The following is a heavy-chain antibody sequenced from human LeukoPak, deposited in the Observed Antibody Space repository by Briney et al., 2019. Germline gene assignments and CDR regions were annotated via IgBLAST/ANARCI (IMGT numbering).Heavy chain of an antibody. D-gene: IGHD3-22*01. CDR2: ISGSGGST. Sequence: GGSLRLSCTVSGFTFSNYWMHWVRQAPGKGLEWVSAISGSGGSTYYADSVKGRFTISRDNSKNTLYLQMNSLRAEDTAVYYCAKGPDYYDSSPFDYWGQGTLVTVSS. CDR3: AKGPDYYDSSPFDY. J-gene: IGHJ4*02. CDR1: GFTFSNYW. V-gene: IGHV3-23*01.